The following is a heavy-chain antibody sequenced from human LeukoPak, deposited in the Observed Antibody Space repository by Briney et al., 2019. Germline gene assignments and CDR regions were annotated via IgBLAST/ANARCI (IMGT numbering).Heavy chain of an antibody. CDR1: GFTFSDYY. V-gene: IGHV3-11*06. CDR2: ISSSSRYT. Sequence: GGSLRLSCAASGFTFSDYYMSWIRQAPGKGLEWVSYISSSSRYTNYADSVKGRFTISRDNAKNSLYLQMNSLRAEDTAVYYCARDLVVVPAASSYWGQGTLVTVSS. CDR3: ARDLVVVPAASSY. D-gene: IGHD2-2*01. J-gene: IGHJ4*02.